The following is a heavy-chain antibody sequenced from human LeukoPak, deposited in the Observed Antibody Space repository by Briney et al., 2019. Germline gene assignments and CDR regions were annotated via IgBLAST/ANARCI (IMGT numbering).Heavy chain of an antibody. Sequence: PSETLSLTCTVSGGSISSYYWSWIRQPPGKGLEWIGYIYYSGSTNYNPSLKSRVTISVDTSKNQFSLKLSSVTAADTAVYYCARGVDFFVATLYYFDYWGQGTLVTVSS. CDR2: IYYSGST. D-gene: IGHD5-12*01. CDR1: GGSISSYY. J-gene: IGHJ4*02. CDR3: ARGVDFFVATLYYFDY. V-gene: IGHV4-59*01.